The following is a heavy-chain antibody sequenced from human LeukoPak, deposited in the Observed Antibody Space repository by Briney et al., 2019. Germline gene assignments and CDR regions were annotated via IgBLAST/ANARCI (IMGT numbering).Heavy chain of an antibody. Sequence: ASVPVSCKASGYTFSSYYIHWLRQAPGQGLEWMAVINPKGGSSRYAQKFQGRLTMTRDTSTSTVYMELSSLRSDDTAVYYCARDDLGQQFIFDYWGQGTLVTVSS. CDR3: ARDDLGQQFIFDY. CDR1: GYTFSSYY. D-gene: IGHD5-24*01. V-gene: IGHV1-46*01. J-gene: IGHJ4*02. CDR2: INPKGGSS.